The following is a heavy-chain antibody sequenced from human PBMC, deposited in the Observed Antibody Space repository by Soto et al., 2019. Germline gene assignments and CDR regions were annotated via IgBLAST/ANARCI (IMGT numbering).Heavy chain of an antibody. V-gene: IGHV3-30-3*01. Sequence: GGSMRLSCASSEVTLGSYSRHLVRPAPGKGLEWVAVISYDGSNKYYADSVKGRFTISRDNSKNTLYLQMNSLRAEDTAVYYCARPPNFDWLLYYFDYWGQGKLVTDSA. CDR2: ISYDGSNK. J-gene: IGHJ4*02. CDR1: EVTLGSYS. CDR3: ARPPNFDWLLYYFDY. D-gene: IGHD3-9*01.